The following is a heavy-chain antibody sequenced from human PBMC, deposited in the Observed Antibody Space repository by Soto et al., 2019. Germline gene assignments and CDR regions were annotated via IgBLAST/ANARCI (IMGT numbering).Heavy chain of an antibody. V-gene: IGHV4-59*08. J-gene: IGHJ5*02. D-gene: IGHD6-13*01. CDR2: IYYSGST. CDR3: ARGDIAAAAPGWFDP. Sequence: SETLSLTCTVSGGSISRYYWSWIRQPPGKGLEWIGYIYYSGSTNYNPSLKSRVTISVDTSKNQFSLKLSSVTAADTAVYYCARGDIAAAAPGWFDPWGQGTLVTVSS. CDR1: GGSISRYY.